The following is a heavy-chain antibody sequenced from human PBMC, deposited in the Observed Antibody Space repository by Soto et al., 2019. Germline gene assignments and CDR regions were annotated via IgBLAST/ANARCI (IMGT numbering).Heavy chain of an antibody. CDR1: GGSISSYD. CDR3: ARTGVYSNYDWFDP. D-gene: IGHD4-4*01. J-gene: IGHJ5*02. Sequence: PSETLSLTCTVSGGSISSYDWSWIRQPPGKGLEWIGYIYYSGSTNYNPSLKSRVTISVDTSKDQFSLKLSSVTAADTAVYYCARTGVYSNYDWFDPWGQGTLVTVSS. CDR2: IYYSGST. V-gene: IGHV4-59*01.